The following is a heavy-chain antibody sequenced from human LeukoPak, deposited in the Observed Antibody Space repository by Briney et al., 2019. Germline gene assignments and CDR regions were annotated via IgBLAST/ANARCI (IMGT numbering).Heavy chain of an antibody. CDR1: GFTLSNYD. V-gene: IGHV3-21*01. D-gene: IGHD2-2*01. CDR2: ISTSSRYI. Sequence: GGSLRLFCAASGFTLSNYDMNWVRQAPGKGLEWVSSISTSSRYIYYKDSVRGRFTISRDDAKNSLYLEMNSLRAEDTAVYYCARADCSSSTCYLRRSWFDPWGQGILVTVSS. CDR3: ARADCSSSTCYLRRSWFDP. J-gene: IGHJ5*02.